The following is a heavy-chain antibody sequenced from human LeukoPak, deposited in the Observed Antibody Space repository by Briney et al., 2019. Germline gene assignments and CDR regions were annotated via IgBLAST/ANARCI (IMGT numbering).Heavy chain of an antibody. D-gene: IGHD1-26*01. V-gene: IGHV3-48*02. Sequence: GWSLRLSCAASGFTFSSYSMNWVRQAPGKGLEWVSFISSSSTTIYYADSVKGRFTISRDNAKNSLYLQVNSLRDEDTAVYYCAKSESFRFDYWGQGILVTVSS. CDR2: ISSSSTTI. J-gene: IGHJ4*02. CDR1: GFTFSSYS. CDR3: AKSESFRFDY.